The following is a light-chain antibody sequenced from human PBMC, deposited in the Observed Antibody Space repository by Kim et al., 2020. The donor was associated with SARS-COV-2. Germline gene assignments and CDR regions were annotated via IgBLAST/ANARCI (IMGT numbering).Light chain of an antibody. J-gene: IGKJ4*01. V-gene: IGKV3-20*01. CDR3: QQYGTAPLT. CDR1: QSVAINY. Sequence: SPGERATLSCRASQSVAINYLAWYQQKPGQPPRLLIYGASSRATGIPDRFSGSGSGTDFTLTISRLEPEDFAVYYCQQYGTAPLTFGGGTKVDIK. CDR2: GAS.